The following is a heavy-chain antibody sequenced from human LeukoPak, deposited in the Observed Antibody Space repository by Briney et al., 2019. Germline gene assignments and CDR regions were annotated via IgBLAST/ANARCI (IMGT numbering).Heavy chain of an antibody. Sequence: ASVKVSCKASGYTFTAYYIHWVRQAPGQGLEWMGWIDTNTGNPTYAQGFTGRFVFSLDTSVSTAYLQISSLKAEDTAFYYCARDQRQISFDYWGQGTLVTVSS. D-gene: IGHD3-3*01. CDR3: ARDQRQISFDY. V-gene: IGHV7-4-1*02. J-gene: IGHJ4*02. CDR1: GYTFTAYY. CDR2: IDTNTGNP.